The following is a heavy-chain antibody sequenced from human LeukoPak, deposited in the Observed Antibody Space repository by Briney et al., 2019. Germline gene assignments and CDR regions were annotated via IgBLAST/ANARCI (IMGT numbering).Heavy chain of an antibody. D-gene: IGHD3-10*01. V-gene: IGHV1-2*02. J-gene: IGHJ5*02. CDR3: ARAGDGITGWFDP. CDR1: GYTFTGYY. CDR2: INPNSGGT. Sequence: GASVKLSCKASGYTFTGYYMHWVRQAPGQGLEWMGWINPNSGGTNYAQKFQGRVTMTRDTSISTAYMELSTLRSDDTAVYYCARAGDGITGWFDPWGQGTLVTVSS.